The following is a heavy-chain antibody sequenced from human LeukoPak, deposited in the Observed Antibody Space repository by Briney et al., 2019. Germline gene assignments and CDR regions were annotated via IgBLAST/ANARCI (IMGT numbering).Heavy chain of an antibody. D-gene: IGHD6-13*01. CDR2: ISSSGGGT. CDR1: GYTFSSYG. J-gene: IGHJ4*02. Sequence: GGSLRLSCTASGYTFSSYGMSWVRQAPGKGLEWVSGISSSGGGTYYADSVKGRFTISRDNSKNTLYLQMNSLRGEDTAVYYCAKVVGYTSSWYFDYWGQGTLVTVSS. V-gene: IGHV3-23*01. CDR3: AKVVGYTSSWYFDY.